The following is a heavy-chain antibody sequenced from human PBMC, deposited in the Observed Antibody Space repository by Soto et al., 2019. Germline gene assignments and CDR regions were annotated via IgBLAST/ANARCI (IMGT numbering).Heavy chain of an antibody. CDR3: ARSLTEGYCTITGCYTRPLYGMDV. V-gene: IGHV1-2*02. J-gene: IGHJ6*02. CDR1: GYTFSGYY. CDR2: VNPNSGGT. Sequence: ASVKVSCKASGYTFSGYYIHWLRQAPGQGLEWMGWVNPNSGGTNYAQKFQGRVTVTRDTPTSTAYMELSRLTSDDTAVYYCARSLTEGYCTITGCYTRPLYGMDVWGQGTTVTVSS. D-gene: IGHD2-2*02.